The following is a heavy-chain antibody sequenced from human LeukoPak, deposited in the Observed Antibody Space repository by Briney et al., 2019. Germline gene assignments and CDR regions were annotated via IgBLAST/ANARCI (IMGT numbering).Heavy chain of an antibody. Sequence: GSLRLSCAASGFTFSSYSMNWVRQAPGKGLEWVSYISSSSSTIYYADSVKGRFTISRDNSKNMLYLQMNSLRAEDTAIYYCAKDLISSTNYYLDCWGQGTLVTVSS. CDR1: GFTFSSYS. V-gene: IGHV3-48*01. CDR2: ISSSSSTI. D-gene: IGHD2-2*01. CDR3: AKDLISSTNYYLDC. J-gene: IGHJ4*02.